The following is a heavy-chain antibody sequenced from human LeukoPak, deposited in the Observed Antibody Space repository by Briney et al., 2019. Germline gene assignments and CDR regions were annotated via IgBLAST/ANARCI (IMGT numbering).Heavy chain of an antibody. D-gene: IGHD3-3*01. CDR3: ARAVPPSYYDFWSGYYGYFDY. Sequence: GGSLRLSCAASGFIFSDQNMNWVRQAPGKGLEWVAVISYDGSNKYYADSVKGRFTISRDNSKNTLYLQMNSLRAEDTAVYYCARAVPPSYYDFWSGYYGYFDYWGQGTLVTVSS. V-gene: IGHV3-30-3*01. CDR2: ISYDGSNK. J-gene: IGHJ4*02. CDR1: GFIFSDQN.